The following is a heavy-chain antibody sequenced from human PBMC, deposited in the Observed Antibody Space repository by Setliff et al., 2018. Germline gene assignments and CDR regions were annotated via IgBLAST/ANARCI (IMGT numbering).Heavy chain of an antibody. J-gene: IGHJ4*02. V-gene: IGHV3-30*02. CDR3: AKVIGGYPPKPSDY. D-gene: IGHD3-16*02. Sequence: GGSLRLSCAASGFTFSSYSMHWVRQAPGKGLEWVTYIQHDGNIKHYADSVKGRCTISRDNSKNTLYLEMSSLRPEDTAVYYCAKVIGGYPPKPSDYWGQGTLVTVSS. CDR1: GFTFSSYS. CDR2: IQHDGNIK.